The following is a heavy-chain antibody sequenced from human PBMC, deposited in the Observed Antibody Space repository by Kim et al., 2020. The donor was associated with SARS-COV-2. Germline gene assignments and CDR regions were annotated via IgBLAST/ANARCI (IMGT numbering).Heavy chain of an antibody. CDR1: GFTVSSNY. Sequence: GGSLRLSCAASGFTVSSNYMSWVRQAPGKGLEWVSVIYTCGSTYYADSVKGRFTISRDNSKNTLYLQMNSLRAEDTAVYYCARDLSTSCYAISYYGMDVWGQGTTVTVSS. CDR3: ARDLSTSCYAISYYGMDV. J-gene: IGHJ6*02. CDR2: IYTCGST. V-gene: IGHV3-66*03. D-gene: IGHD2-2*01.